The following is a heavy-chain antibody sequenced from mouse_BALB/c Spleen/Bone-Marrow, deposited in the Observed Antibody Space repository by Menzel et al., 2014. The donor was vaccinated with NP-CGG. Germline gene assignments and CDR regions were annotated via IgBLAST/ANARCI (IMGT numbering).Heavy chain of an antibody. CDR2: INPYNDGT. D-gene: IGHD3-2*01. CDR3: ARPRQLGLPYYFDF. Sequence: VQLQQSGPELVKPGASVKMSCKASGYTFTSYVMHWVKQKPGQGLEWIGYINPYNDGTKYNEKFKGKATLASDKSSSTAYMELSSLTSEDSAVYYCARPRQLGLPYYFDFLSEGTTLTVSS. J-gene: IGHJ2*01. V-gene: IGHV1-14*01. CDR1: GYTFTSYV.